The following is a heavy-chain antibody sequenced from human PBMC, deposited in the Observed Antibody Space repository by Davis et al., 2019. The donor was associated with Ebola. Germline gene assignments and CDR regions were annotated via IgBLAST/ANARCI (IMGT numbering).Heavy chain of an antibody. D-gene: IGHD3-10*01. CDR1: GGSISSSNW. CDR2: IYHSGST. J-gene: IGHJ1*01. Sequence: PSETLSLTCAVSGGSISSSNWWSWVRQPPGKGLEWIGEIYHSGSTNYNPSLKSRVTISVDTSKNQFSLKLSSVTAADTAVYYCARGGIGAPLRLEYFQHWGQGTLVTVSS. V-gene: IGHV4-4*02. CDR3: ARGGIGAPLRLEYFQH.